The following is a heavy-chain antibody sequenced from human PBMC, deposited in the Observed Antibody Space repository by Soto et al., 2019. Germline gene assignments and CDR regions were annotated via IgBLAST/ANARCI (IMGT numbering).Heavy chain of an antibody. D-gene: IGHD6-19*01. J-gene: IGHJ4*02. CDR3: ARAVSSGWYYLDY. Sequence: SETLSLTCAVSGGSISISNWWSWVRQPPGKGLEWIGEIYHSGSTNYNPSLKSRVTISVDKSKNQFSLKLSSVTAADTAVYYCARAVSSGWYYLDYWGQGTLVTVSS. CDR1: GGSISISNW. CDR2: IYHSGST. V-gene: IGHV4-4*02.